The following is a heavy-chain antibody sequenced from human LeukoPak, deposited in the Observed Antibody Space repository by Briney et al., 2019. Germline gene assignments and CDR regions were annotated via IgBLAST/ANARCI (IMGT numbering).Heavy chain of an antibody. CDR1: GYTFTGYY. Sequence: EASVKVSCKASGYTFTGYYMHWVRQAPGQGLEWMGWINPNSGGTNYAQKFQGRVTMTRDTSISTAYMELSRLRSDDTAVYYCASLGRVPYYYGSGSYYNGDKTYYYYMDVWGKGTTVTISS. V-gene: IGHV1-2*02. J-gene: IGHJ6*03. D-gene: IGHD3-10*01. CDR3: ASLGRVPYYYGSGSYYNGDKTYYYYMDV. CDR2: INPNSGGT.